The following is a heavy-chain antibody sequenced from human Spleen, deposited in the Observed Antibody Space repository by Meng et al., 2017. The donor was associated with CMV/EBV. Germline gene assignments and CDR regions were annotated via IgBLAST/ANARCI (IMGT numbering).Heavy chain of an antibody. CDR3: ARARSLFYYGMDV. CDR2: IGTAGDT. V-gene: IGHV3-13*01. J-gene: IGHJ6*02. CDR1: GFTFSSYD. D-gene: IGHD2-15*01. Sequence: ETLSLTCAVSGFTFSSYDMHWVRQATGKGLEWVSAIGTAGDTYYPGSVKGRFTISRENAENSLYLQMNSLRAGDTAVYYCARARSLFYYGMDVWGQGTTVTVSS.